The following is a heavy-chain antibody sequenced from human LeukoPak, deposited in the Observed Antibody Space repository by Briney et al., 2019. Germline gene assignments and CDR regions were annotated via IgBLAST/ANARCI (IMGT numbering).Heavy chain of an antibody. Sequence: GGSLRLSCAASGFTLSSNYMSWVRQAPGKGLEWVSVIYSGGSTYYADSVKGRFTISRDNSKNTLYLQMNSLRAEDTAVYYCAGTFRAYCSGSSCGYATHYFDYWGQGTLVTVSS. J-gene: IGHJ4*02. CDR1: GFTLSSNY. CDR2: IYSGGST. V-gene: IGHV3-53*01. CDR3: AGTFRAYCSGSSCGYATHYFDY. D-gene: IGHD2-15*01.